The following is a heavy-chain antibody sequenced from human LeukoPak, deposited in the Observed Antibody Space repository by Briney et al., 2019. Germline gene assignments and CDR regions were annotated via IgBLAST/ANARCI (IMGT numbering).Heavy chain of an antibody. CDR3: ARESTVTDAFDI. J-gene: IGHJ3*02. Sequence: SETLSLTCTVSGGSISSYYWSWIRQPPGKGLEWIGYIYYSGSTNYNPSLKSRVTISVDTSKNQFSLKLSSVTAADTAVYYCARESTVTDAFDIWGQGTMVTVSS. V-gene: IGHV4-59*01. CDR2: IYYSGST. CDR1: GGSISSYY. D-gene: IGHD4-17*01.